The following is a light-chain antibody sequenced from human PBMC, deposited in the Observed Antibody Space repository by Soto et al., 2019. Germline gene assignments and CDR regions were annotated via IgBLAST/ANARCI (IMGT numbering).Light chain of an antibody. V-gene: IGLV2-8*01. Sequence: QSALTQPPSTSGSPGQSVAISCTGTSGNVGGYNFASWYQQHHGKAPNVLIYEVSKRPLGLPDRFSGSKSGNTDSLTVSGRTAEDEADYYCSSYAGSDNFAVVGGGTKLT. CDR2: EVS. CDR1: SGNVGGYNF. CDR3: SSYAGSDNFAV. J-gene: IGLJ2*01.